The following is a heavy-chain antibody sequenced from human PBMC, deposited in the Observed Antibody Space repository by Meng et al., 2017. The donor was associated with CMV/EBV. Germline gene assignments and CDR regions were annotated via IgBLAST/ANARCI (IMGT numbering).Heavy chain of an antibody. CDR2: ISYDGSNK. D-gene: IGHD6-6*01. CDR1: GFTFSSYA. V-gene: IGHV3-30*04. J-gene: IGHJ6*02. Sequence: GESLKILCAASGFTFSSYAMHWVRQASGKGLEWVAVISYDGSNKYYADSVKGRFTISRDNSKNTLYLQMNSLRAEDTAVYYAARPPHSYHYGMDVWGQGTTVTVSS. CDR3: ARPPHSYHYGMDV.